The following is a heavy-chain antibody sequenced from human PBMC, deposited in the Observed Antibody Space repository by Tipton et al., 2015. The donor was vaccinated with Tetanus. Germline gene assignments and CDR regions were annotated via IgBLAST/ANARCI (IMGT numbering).Heavy chain of an antibody. D-gene: IGHD3-22*01. J-gene: IGHJ4*02. V-gene: IGHV4-59*01. CDR1: GGSISRFY. CDR3: ARFSYDSGGFYSYFDY. CDR2: AYYSGSA. Sequence: TLSLTCTMSGGSISRFYWGWIRQPPGKALEWIGHAYYSGSANYNPSLKSRITISVDTSSDQFSLRLTSVTAADTAIYYCARFSYDSGGFYSYFDYWGRGTLVAVSS.